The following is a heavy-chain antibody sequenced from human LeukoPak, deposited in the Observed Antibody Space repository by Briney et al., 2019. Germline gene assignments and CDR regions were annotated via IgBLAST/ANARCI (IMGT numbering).Heavy chain of an antibody. Sequence: TGGSLRLSCAASGFTFSDYYMSWIRQAPGKGLEWVSYISSSGSTIYYADSVKGRFTISRDNAKNSLYLQMNSLRAEDTAVCYCAEDGYCSGGSCYSGGTSPIDYWGQGTLVTVSS. V-gene: IGHV3-11*04. CDR3: AEDGYCSGGSCYSGGTSPIDY. D-gene: IGHD2-15*01. J-gene: IGHJ4*02. CDR2: ISSSGSTI. CDR1: GFTFSDYY.